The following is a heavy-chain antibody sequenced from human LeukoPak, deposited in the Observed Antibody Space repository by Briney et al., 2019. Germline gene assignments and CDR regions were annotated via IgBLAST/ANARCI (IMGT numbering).Heavy chain of an antibody. J-gene: IGHJ4*02. CDR3: AREPPPGIAAAGRGDDY. CDR1: GYSFTSYW. Sequence: GESLKISCKGSGYSFTSYWIGWVRQMPGKGLEWKGIIYPGDSDTRYSPSFQGQVTISADKSISTAYLQWSSLKASDTAMYYCAREPPPGIAAAGRGDDYWGQGTLVTVSS. D-gene: IGHD6-13*01. CDR2: IYPGDSDT. V-gene: IGHV5-51*01.